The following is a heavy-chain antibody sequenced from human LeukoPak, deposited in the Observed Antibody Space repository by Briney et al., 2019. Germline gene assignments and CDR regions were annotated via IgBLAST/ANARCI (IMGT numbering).Heavy chain of an antibody. Sequence: SVEVSCKASGGTFSSYAISWVRQAPGQGLEWMGGIIPIFGTANYAQKFQGRVTITADESTSTAYMELSSLRSEDTAVYYCARVGREGGYSYGYVAKNAFDIWGQGTMVTVSS. CDR3: ARVGREGGYSYGYVAKNAFDI. J-gene: IGHJ3*02. D-gene: IGHD5-18*01. V-gene: IGHV1-69*01. CDR1: GGTFSSYA. CDR2: IIPIFGTA.